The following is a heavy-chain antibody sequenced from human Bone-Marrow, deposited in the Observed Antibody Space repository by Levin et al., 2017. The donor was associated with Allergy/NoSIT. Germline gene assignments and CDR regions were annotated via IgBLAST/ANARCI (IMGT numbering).Heavy chain of an antibody. Sequence: GESLKISCAASGFTFSNYAMHWVRQAPSKGLEWVAAISSDGSNKYYVDSMKGRFTISRDNSKSTLYLEMNSLRTEDAAVYYCARDVHFDGSGSRLDYWGQGSLVTVSS. V-gene: IGHV3-30-3*01. CDR2: ISSDGSNK. CDR3: ARDVHFDGSGSRLDY. D-gene: IGHD3-22*01. J-gene: IGHJ4*02. CDR1: GFTFSNYA.